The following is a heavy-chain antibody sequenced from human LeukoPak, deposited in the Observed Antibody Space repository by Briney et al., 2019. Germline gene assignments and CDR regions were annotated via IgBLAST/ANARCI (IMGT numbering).Heavy chain of an antibody. Sequence: ASETLSLTCAVYGGSFSGYYWSWIRQPPGKGLEWIGYIYYSGSTNYNPSLRSRVTISVDTSKNQFSLKLSSVTAADTAVYYCARHMVSSGSNRYWYSDLWGRGTLVTVSS. CDR3: ARHMVSSGSNRYWYSDL. CDR1: GGSFSGYY. J-gene: IGHJ2*01. CDR2: IYYSGST. V-gene: IGHV4-59*08. D-gene: IGHD1-26*01.